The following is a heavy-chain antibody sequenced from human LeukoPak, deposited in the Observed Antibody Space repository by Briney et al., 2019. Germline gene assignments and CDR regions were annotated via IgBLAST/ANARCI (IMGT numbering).Heavy chain of an antibody. CDR3: ARHWWYGDSHFDY. Sequence: SETLSLTCAVSGGSPSSGGYSWSWIRQPPGRGLDWIRYIPYSGRTTYNPSLKSRVTISVDTSKNQFSLKLSSVTAADTAVYYCARHWWYGDSHFDYWGQGTLVSVSS. V-gene: IGHV4-61*08. D-gene: IGHD4-17*01. CDR1: GGSPSSGGYS. CDR2: IPYSGRT. J-gene: IGHJ4*02.